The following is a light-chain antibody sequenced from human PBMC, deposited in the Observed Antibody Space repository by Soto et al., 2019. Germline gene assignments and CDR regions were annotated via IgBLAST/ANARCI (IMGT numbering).Light chain of an antibody. Sequence: QSALTQPASVSGSPGQSITLSCTGTTSDVGGFDYVSWYQQHPGKAPKLMIFDVSNRPSGVSDRFSGSKSGNTASLTISGLQAEDEAVYYCSSYTTTGTQVFGTGTKLTVL. CDR3: SSYTTTGTQV. CDR1: TSDVGGFDY. J-gene: IGLJ1*01. CDR2: DVS. V-gene: IGLV2-14*03.